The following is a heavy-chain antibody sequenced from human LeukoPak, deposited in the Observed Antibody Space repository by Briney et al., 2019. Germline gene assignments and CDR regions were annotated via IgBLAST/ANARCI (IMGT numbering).Heavy chain of an antibody. V-gene: IGHV3-23*01. CDR2: ISGLGDNT. D-gene: IGHD3-10*01. Sequence: GGSLRLSCTGSGFTFSTYAMSWVRQAPGKGLEWVSGISGLGDNTYYVDSVKGRFTISRDNSKNTLYLQMDSLRVEDTAVYYCAKDPEFWGQGTLVTVSS. CDR1: GFTFSTYA. CDR3: AKDPEF. J-gene: IGHJ4*02.